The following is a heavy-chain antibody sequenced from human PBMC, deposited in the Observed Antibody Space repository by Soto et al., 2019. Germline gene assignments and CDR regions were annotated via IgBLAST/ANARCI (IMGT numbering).Heavy chain of an antibody. CDR3: ARVWFPGSSPLEMGYYYYGMDV. CDR1: GGAFSSYA. J-gene: IGHJ6*02. Sequence: SVNVYCKAAGGAFSSYAISWVRQAPGQGLEWMGGIIPIFGTANYAQKFQGRVTITADESTSTAYMELSSLRSEDTAVYYCARVWFPGSSPLEMGYYYYGMDVWGQGTTVTVSS. D-gene: IGHD6-6*01. CDR2: IIPIFGTA. V-gene: IGHV1-69*13.